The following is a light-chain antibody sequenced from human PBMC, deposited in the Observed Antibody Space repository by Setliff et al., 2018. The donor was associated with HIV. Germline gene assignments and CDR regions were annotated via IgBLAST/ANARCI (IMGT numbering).Light chain of an antibody. Sequence: EIVLTQSPGTLSLSPGESATLSCRASQTVSSSYLAWYQQKPGQAPRLLIYGASSRATGIPDRFSGSGSGTDFTLTISRLEPEDFAVYYCQQYGRSPWTFGQGTKVDNK. CDR2: GAS. V-gene: IGKV3-20*01. CDR1: QTVSSSY. J-gene: IGKJ1*01. CDR3: QQYGRSPWT.